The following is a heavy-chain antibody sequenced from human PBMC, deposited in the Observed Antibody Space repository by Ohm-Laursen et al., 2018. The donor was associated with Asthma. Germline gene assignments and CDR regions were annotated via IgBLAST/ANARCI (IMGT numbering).Heavy chain of an antibody. D-gene: IGHD7-27*01. J-gene: IGHJ3*01. CDR3: VREDNWGLDL. Sequence: SLRLSCAASGFTLGDYFMHWVRQGPGEGLHWISHLFPDGRRTNYADSVKGRFTISRDNAKNTLYLQMNSLRAEDMALYYCVREDNWGLDLWGQGTMVTVSS. CDR1: GFTLGDYF. V-gene: IGHV3-74*01. CDR2: LFPDGRRT.